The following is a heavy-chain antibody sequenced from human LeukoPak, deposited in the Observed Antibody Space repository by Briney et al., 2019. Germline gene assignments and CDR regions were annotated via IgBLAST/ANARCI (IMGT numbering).Heavy chain of an antibody. Sequence: ASVKVSYKASGYTFTSYAMHWVRQAPGQRLEWMGWINAGNGNTKYSQKFQGRVTITRDTSASTAYMELSSLRSEDTAVYYCARGRITMVRGVITPYYYYGMDVWGKGTTVTVSS. CDR3: ARGRITMVRGVITPYYYYGMDV. V-gene: IGHV1-3*01. CDR1: GYTFTSYA. J-gene: IGHJ6*04. CDR2: INAGNGNT. D-gene: IGHD3-10*01.